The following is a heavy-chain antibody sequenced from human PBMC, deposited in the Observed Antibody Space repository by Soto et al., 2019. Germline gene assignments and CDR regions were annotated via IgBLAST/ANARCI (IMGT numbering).Heavy chain of an antibody. V-gene: IGHV1-18*04. J-gene: IGHJ6*02. CDR1: GYTFTRDC. CDR3: ARDSSWYLIYYGMDV. Sequence: ASVKVSCQASGYTFTRDCLLWLRQAPLQGLEWMGWISAYNGNTNYAQKLQGRVTMTTDTSTSTAYMELRSLRSDDTAVYYCARDSSWYLIYYGMDVWGQGTTVTGSS. CDR2: ISAYNGNT. D-gene: IGHD6-13*01.